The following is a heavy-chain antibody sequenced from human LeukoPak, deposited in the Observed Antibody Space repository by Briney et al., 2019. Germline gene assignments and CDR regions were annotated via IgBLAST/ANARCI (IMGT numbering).Heavy chain of an antibody. D-gene: IGHD6-19*01. CDR3: ARGHSSGWFFDY. CDR2: IYSGGST. V-gene: IGHV3-53*01. CDR1: GFTVSSNY. Sequence: GGSLRLSCAAPGFTVSSNYMSWVRQAPGKGLEWVSVIYSGGSTYYADSVKGRFTISRDNSKNTLYLQMNSLRAEDTAVYYCARGHSSGWFFDYWGQGTLVTVSS. J-gene: IGHJ4*02.